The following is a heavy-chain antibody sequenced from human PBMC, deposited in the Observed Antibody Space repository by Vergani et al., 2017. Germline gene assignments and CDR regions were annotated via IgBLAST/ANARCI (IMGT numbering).Heavy chain of an antibody. CDR3: AKDTGDYDSSGYLEWGKNDAFDI. Sequence: EVQLLESGGGLVQPGGSLRLSCAASGFTFSSYAMSWVRQAPGKGLEWVSAISGSGGSTYYADSVKGRFTISRDNSKNTLYLQMNSLRAEDTAVYYCAKDTGDYDSSGYLEWGKNDAFDIWGQGTMVTVSS. CDR1: GFTFSSYA. J-gene: IGHJ3*02. D-gene: IGHD3-22*01. CDR2: ISGSGGST. V-gene: IGHV3-23*01.